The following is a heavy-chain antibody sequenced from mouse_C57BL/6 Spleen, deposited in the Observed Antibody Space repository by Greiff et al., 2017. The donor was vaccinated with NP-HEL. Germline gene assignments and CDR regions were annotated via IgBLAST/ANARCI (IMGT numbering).Heavy chain of an antibody. CDR3: ARSLTTGAWFAY. Sequence: VQLQQSGPELVKPGASVKISCKASGYSFTGYYMHWVKQSSEKSLEWIGEINPSTGGTSYNQKFKGKATLTVDKSSSTAYMQLKSLTSEDSAVYYCARSLTTGAWFAYWGQGTLVTVSA. CDR1: GYSFTGYY. CDR2: INPSTGGT. V-gene: IGHV1-43*01. J-gene: IGHJ3*01. D-gene: IGHD1-1*01.